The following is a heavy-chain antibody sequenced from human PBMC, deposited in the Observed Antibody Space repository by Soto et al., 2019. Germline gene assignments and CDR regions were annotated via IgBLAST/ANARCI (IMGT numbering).Heavy chain of an antibody. CDR1: GYTFTGYY. CDR3: ARGGFYYDSSGSQGGY. Sequence: ASVKVSCKASGYTFTGYYMHWVRQAPGQGLEWMGWINPNSGGTNYAQKYQGRVTMTRDTSISTAYMELSRLRSDDTAVFYCARGGFYYDSSGSQGGYWGQGTLVTVSS. CDR2: INPNSGGT. V-gene: IGHV1-2*02. J-gene: IGHJ4*02. D-gene: IGHD3-22*01.